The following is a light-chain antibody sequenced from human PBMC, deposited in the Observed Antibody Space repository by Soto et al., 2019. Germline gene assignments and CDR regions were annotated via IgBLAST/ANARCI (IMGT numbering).Light chain of an antibody. Sequence: DIQMTQSPSTLPASVGDRVTITCRASQSISNWLAWYQQKPGTAPKLLIYHASTLQSGVPSRFSGSGTGTDFTLTISSLEPEDVATYYSLLDFRHFWPFGQGTKVDIK. CDR2: HAS. V-gene: IGKV1-5*01. CDR1: QSISNW. CDR3: LLDFRHFWP. J-gene: IGKJ1*01.